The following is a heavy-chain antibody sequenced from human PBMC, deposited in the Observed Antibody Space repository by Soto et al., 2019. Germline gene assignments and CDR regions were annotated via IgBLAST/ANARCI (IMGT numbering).Heavy chain of an antibody. CDR1: GFSFSDHA. Sequence: WGCLRLSCAASGFSFSDHAMHWVRQAPGKGLEWVALIWFDGSDKYYTESVKGRFTISRDNSKSTLYLQMNSLRAEDTAVYYCARLYCSASSCYSVGAFDIRGQGTMVTVSS. V-gene: IGHV3-33*08. J-gene: IGHJ3*02. D-gene: IGHD2-15*01. CDR2: IWFDGSDK. CDR3: ARLYCSASSCYSVGAFDI.